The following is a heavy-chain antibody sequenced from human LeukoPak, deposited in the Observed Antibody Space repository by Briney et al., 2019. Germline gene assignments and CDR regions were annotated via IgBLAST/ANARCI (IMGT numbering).Heavy chain of an antibody. V-gene: IGHV3-7*01. J-gene: IGHJ5*02. CDR1: GFTFSNFW. D-gene: IGHD5-24*01. Sequence: GGSLRLSCAASGFTFSNFWMTWIRQAPGKGLEWVANIKQDGIEKYYVDSVEGRFTVSRDNTKNSLFLQMDSLRAEDTAVYYCARRSDGYNLWGQGTLVTVSS. CDR2: IKQDGIEK. CDR3: ARRSDGYNL.